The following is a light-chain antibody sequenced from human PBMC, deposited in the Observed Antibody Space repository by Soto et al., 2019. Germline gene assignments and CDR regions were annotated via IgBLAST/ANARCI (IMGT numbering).Light chain of an antibody. CDR1: SSNIGSNT. J-gene: IGLJ3*02. CDR2: SNN. Sequence: QSVLTQPPSASGTPGQRVTISCSGSSSNIGSNTVNWYQQFPGTAPKLLIYSNNQRPSGVPDRFSGSKSGTSASLAISVIQSEDEADYYCAAWDDSLNGPVFGGGTKVTVL. V-gene: IGLV1-44*01. CDR3: AAWDDSLNGPV.